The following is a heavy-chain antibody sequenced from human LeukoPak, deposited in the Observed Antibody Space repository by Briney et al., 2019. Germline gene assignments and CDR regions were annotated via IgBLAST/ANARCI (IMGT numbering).Heavy chain of an antibody. J-gene: IGHJ4*02. Sequence: PGGSLRLSCAASGFTFSSYSMNWVRQAPGKGLEWGSSISSSSSYIYYADSVKGRFTISRDNAKNSLYLQMNSLRAEDTAVYYCARPRTTMIAAPDYWGQGTLVTVSS. CDR3: ARPRTTMIAAPDY. D-gene: IGHD3-22*01. CDR1: GFTFSSYS. V-gene: IGHV3-21*01. CDR2: ISSSSSYI.